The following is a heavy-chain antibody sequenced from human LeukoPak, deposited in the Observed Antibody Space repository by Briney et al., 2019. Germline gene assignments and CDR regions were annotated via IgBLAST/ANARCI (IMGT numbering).Heavy chain of an antibody. CDR3: AKMVCGSCRPAGSWFDP. D-gene: IGHD2-15*01. CDR2: IYYSGST. CDR1: GGSISSSSYY. J-gene: IGHJ5*02. V-gene: IGHV4-39*01. Sequence: SETLSLTCTVSGGSISSSSYYWGWIRQPPGKGLEWIGSIYYSGSTYYNPSLTISVDTSKNQFSLKLSSVTAADTAVYYCAKMVCGSCRPAGSWFDPWGQGTLVIVSS.